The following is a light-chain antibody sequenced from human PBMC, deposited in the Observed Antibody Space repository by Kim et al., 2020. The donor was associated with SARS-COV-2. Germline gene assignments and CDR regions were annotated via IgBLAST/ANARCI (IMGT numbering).Light chain of an antibody. CDR2: DAS. J-gene: IGKJ2*01. Sequence: DIQMTQSPSTLSASVGDRVTITCRASQSISSWLAWYQQKPGKAPKLLIYDASSLESGAPSRFSGSGSGTEFTLTISSLQPDDFATYYCQQYNSYPYTFGQGTKLEI. CDR3: QQYNSYPYT. V-gene: IGKV1-5*01. CDR1: QSISSW.